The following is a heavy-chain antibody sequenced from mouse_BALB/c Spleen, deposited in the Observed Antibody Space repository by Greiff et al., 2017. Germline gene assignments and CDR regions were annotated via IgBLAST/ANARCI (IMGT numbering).Heavy chain of an antibody. D-gene: IGHD2-4*01. J-gene: IGHJ2*01. CDR1: GFTFSSYT. V-gene: IGHV5-6-4*01. Sequence: DVQLVESGGGLVKPGGSLKLSCAASGFTFSSYTMSWVRQTPEKRLEWVATISSGGSYTYYPDSVKGRFTISRDNAKNTLYLQMSSLKSEDTAMYYCTKGVYDSVLYYFDYWGQGTTLTVSS. CDR2: ISSGGSYT. CDR3: TKGVYDSVLYYFDY.